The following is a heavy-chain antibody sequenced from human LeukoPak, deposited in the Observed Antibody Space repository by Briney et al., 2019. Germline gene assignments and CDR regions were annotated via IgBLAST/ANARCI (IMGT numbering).Heavy chain of an antibody. CDR3: ARAISGSYAGY. V-gene: IGHV1-46*01. Sequence: GASVKVSCKASGYTFTSNYIHWVRQAPGQGLEWMGMIYPRDGSTSYAQKFQGRVTVTRDTSTSTVHMELSGLRSEDTAVYYCARAISGSYAGYWGQGTLVTVSS. CDR1: GYTFTSNY. J-gene: IGHJ4*02. D-gene: IGHD1-26*01. CDR2: IYPRDGST.